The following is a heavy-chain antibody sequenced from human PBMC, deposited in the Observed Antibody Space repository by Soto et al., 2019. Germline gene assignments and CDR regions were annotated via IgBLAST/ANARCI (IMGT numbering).Heavy chain of an antibody. J-gene: IGHJ4*02. CDR3: ARAGCRGGSCYGHFDY. Sequence: GGSLRLSCAASGFTFSSYVMHWVRQAPGKGLEWVAVIWYDGSNKYYADSVKGRFTISRDNSKNTLYLQMNSLRAEDTAVYYCARAGCRGGSCYGHFDYWGQGTLVTVSS. D-gene: IGHD2-15*01. CDR1: GFTFSSYV. CDR2: IWYDGSNK. V-gene: IGHV3-33*01.